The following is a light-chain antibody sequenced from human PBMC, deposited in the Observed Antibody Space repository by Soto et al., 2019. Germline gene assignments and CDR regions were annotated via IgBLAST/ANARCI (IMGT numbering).Light chain of an antibody. CDR3: SSYTTSSTRV. Sequence: QSALTQPASVSGSPGQSIPLSCTGTSSDVGAYDYVSWYQQHPDKAPKLTIYEVSYRPSGVSNRFSGSKSVNTATLTISGLQAEDEADYYCSSYTTSSTRVFGTGTKVTVL. J-gene: IGLJ1*01. V-gene: IGLV2-14*03. CDR2: EVS. CDR1: SSDVGAYDY.